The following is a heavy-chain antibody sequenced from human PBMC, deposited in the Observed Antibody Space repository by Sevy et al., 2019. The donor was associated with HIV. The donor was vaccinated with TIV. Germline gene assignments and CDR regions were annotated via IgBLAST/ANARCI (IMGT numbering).Heavy chain of an antibody. Sequence: SRTVSLTCAISGDSVSSNSAAWSWIRQSPSRGLEWLGRTYYRSKWYNDYAVSVKSRITINPDTSKNQFSLQLNSVTPEDTAVSYSAREDLYSSGPTLDYYYGMDVWGQGTTVAVSS. CDR2: TYYRSKWYN. V-gene: IGHV6-1*01. D-gene: IGHD6-19*01. J-gene: IGHJ6*02. CDR3: AREDLYSSGPTLDYYYGMDV. CDR1: GDSVSSNSAA.